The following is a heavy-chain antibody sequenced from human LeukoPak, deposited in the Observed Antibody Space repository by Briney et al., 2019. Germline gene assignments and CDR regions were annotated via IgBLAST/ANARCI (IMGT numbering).Heavy chain of an antibody. V-gene: IGHV5-10-1*01. CDR2: IDPSDSYT. D-gene: IGHD6-13*01. Sequence: GEALQISSKGPGYSFTSYWISWVRPMTGKGREWMGRIDPSDSYTNYSPSFQGHVTISADKSISTAYLHWSSLKASDTAIYYCAIGLFSSSWCFDYWGQGTLVPVSS. CDR3: AIGLFSSSWCFDY. CDR1: GYSFTSYW. J-gene: IGHJ4*02.